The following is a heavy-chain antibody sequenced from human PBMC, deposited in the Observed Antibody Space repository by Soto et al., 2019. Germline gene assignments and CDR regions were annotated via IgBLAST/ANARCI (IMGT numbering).Heavy chain of an antibody. J-gene: IGHJ4*02. V-gene: IGHV4-34*01. Sequence: SETLSLTCAVYGGSFSGYYWSWIRQPPGKGLEWIGEINHSGSTNYNPSLKSRVTISVDTSKNQFSLKLSSVTAADTAVYYCARVPGGWYFGRYFDYWGQGTLVT. CDR2: INHSGST. CDR3: ARVPGGWYFGRYFDY. D-gene: IGHD6-19*01. CDR1: GGSFSGYY.